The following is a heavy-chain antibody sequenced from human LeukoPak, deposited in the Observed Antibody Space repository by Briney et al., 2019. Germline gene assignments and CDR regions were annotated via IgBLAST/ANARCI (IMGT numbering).Heavy chain of an antibody. CDR1: GGSIGSYY. D-gene: IGHD3-10*01. V-gene: IGHV4-59*01. CDR2: IYYSGST. J-gene: IGHJ4*02. Sequence: SETLSLTCTVSGGSIGSYYWSRIRPPPGKGLEWIGYIYYSGSTNYNPSLKSRVTISVDASKNQFSLKLSSVTAADTAVYYCARGKGRYYGSGSYYNFDYWGQGTLVTVSS. CDR3: ARGKGRYYGSGSYYNFDY.